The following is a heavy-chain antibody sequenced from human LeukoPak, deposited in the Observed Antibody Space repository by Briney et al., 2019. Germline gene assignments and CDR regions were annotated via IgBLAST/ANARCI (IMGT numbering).Heavy chain of an antibody. CDR1: GFTFTSYA. J-gene: IGHJ4*02. CDR3: ASYNPYY. Sequence: GGSLRLSCAASGFTFTSYAMSWVRQAPGKGLEWVSGISGSGVSTYYADSVKGRSTISRDNSKNTLHLQMNSLRVEDTAVYYCASYNPYYGGQGTLVTVSS. CDR2: ISGSGVST. V-gene: IGHV3-23*01. D-gene: IGHD1-1*01.